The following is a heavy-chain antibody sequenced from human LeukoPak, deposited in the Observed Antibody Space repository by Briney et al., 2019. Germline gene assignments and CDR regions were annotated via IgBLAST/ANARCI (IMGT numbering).Heavy chain of an antibody. CDR2: INPSGGST. Sequence: ASVKVSCKASGYTFSSYYMHWVRQAPGQGLEWMGIINPSGGSTSYAQNFQGRVTMTRDTSMSTIYMDLSSLRSEDTAVYYCARDILPSYSGYDRTLPDYWGQGTLVTVSS. J-gene: IGHJ4*02. CDR3: ARDILPSYSGYDRTLPDY. V-gene: IGHV1-46*01. CDR1: GYTFSSYY. D-gene: IGHD5-12*01.